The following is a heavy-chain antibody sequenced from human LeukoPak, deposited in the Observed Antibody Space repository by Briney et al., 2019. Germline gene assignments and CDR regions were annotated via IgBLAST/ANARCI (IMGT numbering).Heavy chain of an antibody. D-gene: IGHD5-12*01. V-gene: IGHV3-11*05. J-gene: IGHJ4*02. CDR3: ARDSGYSGYSDY. Sequence: GGSLRLSCAASGFTFGDYYMSWIRQAPGKGLEWVSYISSSSSYTGYADSVKGRFTISRDNAKNSLNLQMNSLRAEDTAVYYCARDSGYSGYSDYWGQGTLVTVSS. CDR2: ISSSSSYT. CDR1: GFTFGDYY.